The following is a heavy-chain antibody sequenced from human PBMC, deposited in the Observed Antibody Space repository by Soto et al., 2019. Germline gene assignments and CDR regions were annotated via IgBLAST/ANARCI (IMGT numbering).Heavy chain of an antibody. CDR2: ISAYNGNT. Sequence: QVQLVQSGGEVKKPGASVKVSCKTSGYSFTTYGISWVRQAPGQGLEWMGWISAYNGNTNYAQKHKGRVTTTKDTSTSTAYMELRSLRSDDTAVYYCAREGPAPYYYYGMDVWGQGSTVTVSS. J-gene: IGHJ6*02. V-gene: IGHV1-18*01. CDR3: AREGPAPYYYYGMDV. CDR1: GYSFTTYG.